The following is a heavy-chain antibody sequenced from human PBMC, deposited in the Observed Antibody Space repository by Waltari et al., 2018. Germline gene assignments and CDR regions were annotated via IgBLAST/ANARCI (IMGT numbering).Heavy chain of an antibody. CDR3: TREAARGSSWYDYYYYGMDV. CDR2: IRSKAYGGTT. J-gene: IGHJ6*02. V-gene: IGHV3-49*03. D-gene: IGHD6-13*01. Sequence: EVQLVESGGGLVQPGRSLRLSCTASGFTFGDYAMSWFRQAPGKGPEWVGFIRSKAYGGTTEYAASVKGRFTISRDDSKSIAYLQMNSLKTEDTAVYYCTREAARGSSWYDYYYYGMDVWGQGTTVTVSS. CDR1: GFTFGDYA.